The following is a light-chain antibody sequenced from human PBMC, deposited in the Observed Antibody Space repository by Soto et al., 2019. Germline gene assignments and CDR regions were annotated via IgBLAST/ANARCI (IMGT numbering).Light chain of an antibody. CDR1: SSDVGNYNL. Sequence: QSALTQPASVSGSPGQSITISCTGTSSDVGNYNLVSWYQQHPGKAPKFMTHEGSKRPSGVSDRFSGSKSGNRASLTISGLQAEDEADYYCCSYAGSSTWVFGGGTKLTVL. CDR2: EGS. CDR3: CSYAGSSTWV. V-gene: IGLV2-23*01. J-gene: IGLJ3*02.